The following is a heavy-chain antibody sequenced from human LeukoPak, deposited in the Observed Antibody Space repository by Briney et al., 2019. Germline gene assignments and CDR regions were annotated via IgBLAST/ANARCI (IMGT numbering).Heavy chain of an antibody. CDR3: ARAATVTTADY. CDR2: INPSGGST. CDR1: GYTFTSYY. Sequence: GASVKVSCKASGYTFTSYYMHWVRQAPGQGLEWMGIINPSGGSTSYAQKFQGRVTMTRDTSTSTVYMELSTLRSEDTAVYYCARAATVTTADYWGQGTLVTVSS. J-gene: IGHJ4*02. V-gene: IGHV1-46*01. D-gene: IGHD4-17*01.